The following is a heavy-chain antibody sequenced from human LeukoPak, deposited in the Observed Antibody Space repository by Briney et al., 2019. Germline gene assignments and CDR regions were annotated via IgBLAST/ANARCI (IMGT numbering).Heavy chain of an antibody. V-gene: IGHV1-69*10. CDR3: ARSSGSYYRDAFDI. D-gene: IGHD3-10*01. CDR1: GGTFSSYA. CDR2: IIPILGMA. J-gene: IGHJ3*02. Sequence: VKVSCKASGGTFSSYAISWVRQAPGQGLEWMGRIIPILGMANYAQKFQGRVTITADKSTSTAYMELSSLRSEDTAVYYCARSSGSYYRDAFDIWGQGTMVTVSS.